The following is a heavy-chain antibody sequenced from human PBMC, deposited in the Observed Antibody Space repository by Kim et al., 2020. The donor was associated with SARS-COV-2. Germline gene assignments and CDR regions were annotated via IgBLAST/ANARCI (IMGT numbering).Heavy chain of an antibody. Sequence: SVKVSCKASGGTFSSYAISWVRQAPGQGLEWMGGIIPIFGTANYAQKFQGRVTITADESTSTAYMEMSSLRSEDTAVYYCVVGYSYGSWGPPLGVSYWGQGTLVTVSS. J-gene: IGHJ4*02. CDR1: GGTFSSYA. D-gene: IGHD5-18*01. CDR2: IIPIFGTA. V-gene: IGHV1-69*13. CDR3: VVGYSYGSWGPPLGVSY.